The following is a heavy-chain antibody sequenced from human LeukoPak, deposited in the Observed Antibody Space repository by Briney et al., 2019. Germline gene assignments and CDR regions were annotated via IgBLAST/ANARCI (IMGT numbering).Heavy chain of an antibody. CDR3: ARVVQAAAHEAFDY. D-gene: IGHD6-13*01. CDR2: IYYSGST. CDR1: GGSISSYY. V-gene: IGHV4-39*07. J-gene: IGHJ4*02. Sequence: SETLSLTCTVSGGSISSYYWSWIRQPPGKGLEWIGSIYYSGSTYYNPSLKSRVTISVDTSKNQFSLKLSSVTAADTAVYYCARVVQAAAHEAFDYWGQGTLVTVSS.